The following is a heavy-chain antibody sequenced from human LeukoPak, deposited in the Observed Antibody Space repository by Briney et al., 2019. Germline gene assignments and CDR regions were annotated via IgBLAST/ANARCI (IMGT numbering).Heavy chain of an antibody. V-gene: IGHV3-23*01. Sequence: GGSLRPSCAASEFTFSSYAMSWVRQAPGKGLEWVSAISGSGGSTYYADSVKGRFTISRDNSKNTLYLQMNSLRAEDTAVYYCAKGSSLTGLYYYYYYYMDVWGKGTTVTVSS. D-gene: IGHD3-10*01. CDR3: AKGSSLTGLYYYYYYYMDV. CDR2: ISGSGGST. CDR1: EFTFSSYA. J-gene: IGHJ6*03.